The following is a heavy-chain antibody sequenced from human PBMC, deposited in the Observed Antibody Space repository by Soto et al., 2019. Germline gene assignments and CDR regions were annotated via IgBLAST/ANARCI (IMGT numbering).Heavy chain of an antibody. CDR3: ARQTSSWYREFDY. D-gene: IGHD6-13*01. V-gene: IGHV3-48*02. CDR1: GFSFSNYN. Sequence: PGGSLRLSCVASGFSFSNYNMNWVRQAPGKGLEWVSYITDSSSTIYYADSVKGRFTISRDNAKNSLYLQMNSLRDEDTAVYYCARQTSSWYREFDYWGQGTLVTVSS. J-gene: IGHJ4*02. CDR2: ITDSSSTI.